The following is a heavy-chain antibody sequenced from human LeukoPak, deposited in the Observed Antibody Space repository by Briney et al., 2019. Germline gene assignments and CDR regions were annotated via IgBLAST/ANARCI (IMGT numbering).Heavy chain of an antibody. Sequence: SETLSLTCTVSGGSISSRSYYWGWIRQPPGKGLEWIASIYYTGNTYYNPSLKSRVTISVDTSNNQFSLKLNSVTAADTAVYYCARCRLGETTTANWFDPWGPGTLVTVSS. V-gene: IGHV4-39*01. CDR3: ARCRLGETTTANWFDP. D-gene: IGHD4-17*01. CDR1: GGSISSRSYY. CDR2: IYYTGNT. J-gene: IGHJ5*02.